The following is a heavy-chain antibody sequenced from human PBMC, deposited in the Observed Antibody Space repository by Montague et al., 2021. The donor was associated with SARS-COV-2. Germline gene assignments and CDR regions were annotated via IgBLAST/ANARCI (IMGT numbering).Heavy chain of an antibody. V-gene: IGHV5-51*01. CDR2: IYPGDSET. CDR3: AKSRPHTNEFGSAFDX. D-gene: IGHD3-3*01. Sequence: QSGAEVKKPGESLKISCKGSGYSFISYWIGWVRQMPGKGLEWMGIIYPGDSETRYSPSFQGQVTISRDNSKSTLHLQMNSLRAEDTAIYYCAKSRPHTNEFGSAFDXWGQGTMVTVSS. CDR1: GYSFISYW. J-gene: IGHJ3*02.